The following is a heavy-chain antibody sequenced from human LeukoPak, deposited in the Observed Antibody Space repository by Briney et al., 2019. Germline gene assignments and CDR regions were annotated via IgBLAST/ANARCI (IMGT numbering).Heavy chain of an antibody. CDR1: GDSISSYF. CDR2: NSGST. Sequence: SETLSLTCTVSGDSISSYFWSWIRQPPGKGLEWIGFNSGSTNYNPSLKSRVTIFLDRSKNQFSLKLSSVTAADTAVYYCARLAGAKGEDYWGQGTLVTVSS. V-gene: IGHV4-59*12. CDR3: ARLAGAKGEDY. J-gene: IGHJ4*02. D-gene: IGHD3-16*01.